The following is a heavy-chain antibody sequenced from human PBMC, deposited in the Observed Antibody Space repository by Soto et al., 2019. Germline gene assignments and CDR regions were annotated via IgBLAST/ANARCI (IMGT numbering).Heavy chain of an antibody. D-gene: IGHD4-17*01. Sequence: SETLSLTCTVSDGSISSYYWSWIRQPPGKGLEWIGYIYYSGSTNYNPSLKSRVTISVDTSKNQFSLKLSSVTAADTAVYYCARVTTVWVAFDYWGQGTLVTVSS. CDR3: ARVTTVWVAFDY. V-gene: IGHV4-59*01. J-gene: IGHJ4*02. CDR2: IYYSGST. CDR1: DGSISSYY.